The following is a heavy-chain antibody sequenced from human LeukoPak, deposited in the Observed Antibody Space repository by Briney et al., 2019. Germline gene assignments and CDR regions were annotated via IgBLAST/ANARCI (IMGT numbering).Heavy chain of an antibody. V-gene: IGHV3-48*03. CDR3: ARDDPLPMVRGVMASSYYYYGMDV. CDR1: GFTFSSYE. D-gene: IGHD3-10*01. Sequence: GGSLRLSCAASGFTFSSYEMSWVRQAPGKGLGWVSYISSSGSTIYYADSVKGRFTISRDNAKNSLYLQMNSLRAEDTAVYYCARDDPLPMVRGVMASSYYYYGMDVWGQGTTVTVSS. CDR2: ISSSGSTI. J-gene: IGHJ6*02.